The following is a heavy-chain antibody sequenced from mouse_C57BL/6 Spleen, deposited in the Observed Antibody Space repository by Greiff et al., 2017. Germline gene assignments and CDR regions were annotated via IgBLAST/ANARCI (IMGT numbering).Heavy chain of an antibody. CDR2: IYPGDGDT. V-gene: IGHV1-82*01. Sequence: QVQLQQSGPELVKPGASVKISCKASGYAFSSSWMNWVKQRPGKGLEWIGRIYPGDGDTKYNGKFKGKATLTADKSSSTAYMQLSSLTSEDSAVYFCARSIYYYGSSDWYFDVWGTGTTVTVSS. J-gene: IGHJ1*03. CDR3: ARSIYYYGSSDWYFDV. D-gene: IGHD1-1*01. CDR1: GYAFSSSW.